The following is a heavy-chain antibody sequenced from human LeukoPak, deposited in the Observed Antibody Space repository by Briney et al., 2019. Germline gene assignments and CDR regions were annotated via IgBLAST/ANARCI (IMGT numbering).Heavy chain of an antibody. V-gene: IGHV3-23*01. CDR1: GFTFSSYA. Sequence: PGGSLRLSCAASGFTFSSYAMSWVRQAPGKGLEGVSDISGSGASTYYADSVGGRFTISRDNSKNTLYLHMSSLRAEDTAAYYCAKECSGGSCYSAGQSYYYGMDVWGQGTTVTVSS. J-gene: IGHJ6*02. D-gene: IGHD2-15*01. CDR2: ISGSGAST. CDR3: AKECSGGSCYSAGQSYYYGMDV.